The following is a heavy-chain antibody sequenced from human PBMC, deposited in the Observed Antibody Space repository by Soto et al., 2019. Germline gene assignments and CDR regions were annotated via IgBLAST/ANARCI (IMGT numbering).Heavy chain of an antibody. D-gene: IGHD2-2*01. V-gene: IGHV3-21*01. CDR3: AREDSIIIPAVSDF. CDR1: GFAFNNYG. Sequence: GGSLRLSCTVPGFAFNNYGINWVRQAPGKGLEWVSSISKSDYTYYSDSVKGRFTISRDNAKNSVSLQMNTLRVEDTAVYYCAREDSIIIPAVSDFWGQGTLVTVSS. J-gene: IGHJ4*02. CDR2: ISKSDYT.